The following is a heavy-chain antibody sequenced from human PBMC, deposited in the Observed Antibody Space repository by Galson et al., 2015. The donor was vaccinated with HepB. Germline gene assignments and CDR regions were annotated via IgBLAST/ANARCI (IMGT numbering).Heavy chain of an antibody. D-gene: IGHD3-3*01. CDR1: GYTFTSYG. Sequence: SVKVSCKASGYTFTSYGISWVRQAPGQGLEWMGWISAYNGNTNYAQKLQGRVTMTTDTSTSTAYMELRSLRSDDTAVYYCARVEGFWSGYPLSYYYYYMDVWGKGTTVTVSS. V-gene: IGHV1-18*01. J-gene: IGHJ6*03. CDR2: ISAYNGNT. CDR3: ARVEGFWSGYPLSYYYYYMDV.